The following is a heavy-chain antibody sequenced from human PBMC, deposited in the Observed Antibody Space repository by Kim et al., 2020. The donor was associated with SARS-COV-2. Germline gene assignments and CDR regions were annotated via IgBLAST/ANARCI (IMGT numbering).Heavy chain of an antibody. CDR2: IYNSDTT. J-gene: IGHJ4*02. V-gene: IGHV4-59*01. Sequence: SETLSLTCSVSGGPIRSYYWSWIRQPPGQGLEWIGHIYNSDTTNYNPSLKSRVTISLDTSKSKFSLRLSSVSAADTAVYSCASLRDGFNLFDYWGQGNLV. D-gene: IGHD6-25*01. CDR3: ASLRDGFNLFDY. CDR1: GGPIRSYY.